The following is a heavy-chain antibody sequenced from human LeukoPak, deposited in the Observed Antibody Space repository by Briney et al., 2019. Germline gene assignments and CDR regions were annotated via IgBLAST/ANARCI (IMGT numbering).Heavy chain of an antibody. J-gene: IGHJ5*02. CDR2: IYYSGST. D-gene: IGHD3-3*01. Sequence: SETLSLTCTVSGGSISSGDYYWSWIRQPPGKGLEWIGYIYYSGSTYYNPSLKSRVTISVDTSKNQFSPKLSSVTAADTAVYYCASSKYYDFWSGSLNWFDPWGQGTLVTVSS. CDR3: ASSKYYDFWSGSLNWFDP. V-gene: IGHV4-30-4*01. CDR1: GGSISSGDYY.